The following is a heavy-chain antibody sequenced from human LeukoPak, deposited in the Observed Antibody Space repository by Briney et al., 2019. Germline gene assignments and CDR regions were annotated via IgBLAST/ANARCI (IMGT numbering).Heavy chain of an antibody. CDR2: ISYDGSNK. J-gene: IGHJ4*02. CDR3: HLSYSSSWIDS. Sequence: PGGSLRLSCAASGFTFSSYGMHWVRQAPGKGLEWVAVISYDGSNKYYADSVKGRFTISRDNSKNTLYLQMNSLRAEDTAVYYCHLSYSSSWIDSWGQGTLVTVSS. D-gene: IGHD6-13*01. V-gene: IGHV3-30*19. CDR1: GFTFSSYG.